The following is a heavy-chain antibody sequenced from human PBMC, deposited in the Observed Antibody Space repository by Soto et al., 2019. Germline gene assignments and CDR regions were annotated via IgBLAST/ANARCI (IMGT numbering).Heavy chain of an antibody. Sequence: SETLSLTCTVSGGSVSDGYWCWIRQPPEKGLEWIGFIYFSGSTYYNPSLKSRVTISVDTSKNQFSLKLSSVTAADTAVYYCARDPVTTSLYYYYGMDVWGQGTTVTVSS. D-gene: IGHD4-17*01. CDR1: GGSVSDGY. J-gene: IGHJ6*02. CDR2: IYFSGST. CDR3: ARDPVTTSLYYYYGMDV. V-gene: IGHV4-59*02.